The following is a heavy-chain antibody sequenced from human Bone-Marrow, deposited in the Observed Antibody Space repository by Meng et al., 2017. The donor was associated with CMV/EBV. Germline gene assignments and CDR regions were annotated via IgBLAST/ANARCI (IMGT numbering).Heavy chain of an antibody. CDR1: GFTFSNAW. J-gene: IGHJ4*02. CDR3: TTDRGGLVDY. D-gene: IGHD3-10*01. CDR2: IKSKTDGGTT. Sequence: GESLKISCAASGFTFSNAWMSWVRQAPGKGLEWVGRIKSKTDGGTTDYAAPVKGRFTISRDDSKNTLYLQMNSLKTEDTAVYYCTTDRGGLVDYWGQGTLVTVSS. V-gene: IGHV3-15*01.